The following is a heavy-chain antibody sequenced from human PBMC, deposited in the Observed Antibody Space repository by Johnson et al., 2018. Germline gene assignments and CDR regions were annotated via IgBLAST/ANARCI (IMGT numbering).Heavy chain of an antibody. CDR3: ARRNDGYDFGYYLDV. CDR1: GFTFSAYR. J-gene: IGHJ6*03. Sequence: EVQLVESGGGLVKPGGSLRLSCAASGFTFSAYRMSWVRQAPGKGLEGVASISTTSHSIYYVDSLKGRFTNSRDNSRDSLYRQMDNLRAEDTAVYYCARRNDGYDFGYYLDVWGKGTTVTVSS. D-gene: IGHD5-12*01. V-gene: IGHV3-21*01. CDR2: ISTTSHSI.